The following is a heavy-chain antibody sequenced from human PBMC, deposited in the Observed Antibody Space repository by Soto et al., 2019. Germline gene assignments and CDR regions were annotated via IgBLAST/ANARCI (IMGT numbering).Heavy chain of an antibody. CDR2: ISYDGTKE. CDR1: GFTFSDYG. V-gene: IGHV3-30*03. Sequence: QVQLVESGGGVVQPGRSLRLSCVASGFTFSDYGMHWVRQAPGKGLEWVALISYDGTKEYYADSVKGRFTISRDNSKDTLDLHMNSLRVEDAVVYYCARGATYYDFWSGHYASYSYYGMDVWGQGTTVTVS. CDR3: ARGATYYDFWSGHYASYSYYGMDV. D-gene: IGHD3-3*01. J-gene: IGHJ6*02.